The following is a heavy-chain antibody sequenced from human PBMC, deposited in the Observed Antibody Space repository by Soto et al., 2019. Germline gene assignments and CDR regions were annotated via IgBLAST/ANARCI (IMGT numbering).Heavy chain of an antibody. CDR1: GGSISSYY. V-gene: IGHV4-59*01. D-gene: IGHD2-2*02. J-gene: IGHJ6*02. CDR2: IYYSGST. CDR3: ARVQGGSTSRYKNNCYYYGMDV. Sequence: PSETLSLTCSVSGGSISSYYWTWIRQPPGKGLEWIGYIYYSGSTNYNPSLKSRVTISVDTSKNQFSLKLSSVTAADTAVYYCARVQGGSTSRYKNNCYYYGMDVWGQGTTVTVSS.